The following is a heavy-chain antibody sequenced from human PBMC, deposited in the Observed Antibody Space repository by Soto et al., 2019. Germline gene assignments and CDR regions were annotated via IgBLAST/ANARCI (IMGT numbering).Heavy chain of an antibody. J-gene: IGHJ3*02. Sequence: SETLSLTCSVYGGSFIVYYWSWIRQPPGKGLEWIGEINHSGSTNYNPSLKSRVTISVDTSKNQFSLKLSSVTAADTAVYYCASARLGAFDIWGQGKMVTVSS. CDR3: ASARLGAFDI. CDR2: INHSGST. CDR1: GGSFIVYY. D-gene: IGHD6-19*01. V-gene: IGHV4-34*01.